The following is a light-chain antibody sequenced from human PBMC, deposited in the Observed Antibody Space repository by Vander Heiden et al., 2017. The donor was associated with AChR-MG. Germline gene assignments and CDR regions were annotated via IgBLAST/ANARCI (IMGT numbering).Light chain of an antibody. CDR2: WAS. Sequence: DIVLTQSPESLAVSLGERATINCKSSQSLLYRSNNKNYLAWYQRKPGQPPTLLIYWASTRESGVPDRFRGSGSGTDFTLTISSLQAEDVAVYYCQHYYVIPYTFGQGTRLEIK. CDR1: QSLLYRSNNKNY. CDR3: QHYYVIPYT. J-gene: IGKJ2*01. V-gene: IGKV4-1*01.